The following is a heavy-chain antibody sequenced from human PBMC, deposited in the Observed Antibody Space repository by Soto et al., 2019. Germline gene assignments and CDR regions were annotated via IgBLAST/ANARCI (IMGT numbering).Heavy chain of an antibody. V-gene: IGHV1-18*01. J-gene: IGHJ4*02. CDR1: GYTFTSYG. CDR3: ARGSGYYYWDDY. Sequence: ASVKVSCKASGYTFTSYGISWVRQAPGQGLEWMGWISAYNGNTNYSQKLQGRVTMTTDTSTSTAYMELSSLRSEDTAVYYGARGSGYYYWDDYWGQGTLVTVSS. D-gene: IGHD3-22*01. CDR2: ISAYNGNT.